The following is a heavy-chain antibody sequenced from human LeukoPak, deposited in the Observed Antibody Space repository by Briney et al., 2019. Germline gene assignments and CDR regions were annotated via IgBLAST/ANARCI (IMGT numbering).Heavy chain of an antibody. Sequence: GGSLRLSCAASEFTFSSYWMSWVRQAPGKGLEWVANIKQDGSEKYYVDSVKGRFTISRDNAKNSLYLQMNSPRAEDMAVYYCARAIWFGELYYMDVWGKGTTVTVSS. J-gene: IGHJ6*03. V-gene: IGHV3-7*01. CDR1: EFTFSSYW. D-gene: IGHD3-10*01. CDR2: IKQDGSEK. CDR3: ARAIWFGELYYMDV.